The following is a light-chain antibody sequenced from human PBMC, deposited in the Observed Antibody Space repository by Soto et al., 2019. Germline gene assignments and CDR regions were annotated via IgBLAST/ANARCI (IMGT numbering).Light chain of an antibody. J-gene: IGKJ5*01. V-gene: IGKV3-11*01. CDR2: DAS. CDR3: QQRSSWPT. CDR1: QSVSSY. Sequence: EIVLTQSPATLSLSPGERATLSCRASQSVSSYLAWYQQKPGQAPRLLISDASNRATGIPARFSGSGSGTDFTLTISSLEPEDFAVYYCQQRSSWPTFGQGTRLEMK.